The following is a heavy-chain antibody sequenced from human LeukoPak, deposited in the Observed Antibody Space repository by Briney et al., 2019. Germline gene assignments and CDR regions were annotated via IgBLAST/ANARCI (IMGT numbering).Heavy chain of an antibody. D-gene: IGHD2-2*01. V-gene: IGHV1-2*02. CDR2: IHPNSGAT. CDR3: ARVKKLMPEFEF. J-gene: IGHJ4*02. Sequence: ASMKVSCKSSGYTFIDYYIHWGRQAPGQGLEWMGWIHPNSGATKYAQKFQGRVSITRDTSINTAYMDLTNLRSDDTAIFYCARVKKLMPEFEFWGQGTLVTVSS. CDR1: GYTFIDYY.